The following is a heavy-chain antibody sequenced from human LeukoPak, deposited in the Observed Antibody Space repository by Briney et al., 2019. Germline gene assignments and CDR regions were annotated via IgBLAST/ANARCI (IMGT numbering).Heavy chain of an antibody. CDR3: AKDLPAVFDY. CDR2: IWFDGSNK. CDR1: GFTFSSYA. J-gene: IGHJ4*02. V-gene: IGHV3-33*06. Sequence: GGSLRLSCAASGFTFSSYAMSWVRQAPGKGLEWVAVIWFDGSNKYYVDSVKGRFTISRDNSKNTVYLQMDSLRAEDTAVYYCAKDLPAVFDYWGQGTLVTVSS.